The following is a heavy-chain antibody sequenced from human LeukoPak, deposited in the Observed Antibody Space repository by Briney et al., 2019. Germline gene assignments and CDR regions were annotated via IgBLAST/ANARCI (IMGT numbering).Heavy chain of an antibody. CDR1: GFTFSSYG. CDR3: ASPLYYDTRGFYYQVFD. D-gene: IGHD3-22*01. J-gene: IGHJ4*02. CDR2: IWYDGSNK. Sequence: GRSLRLSCAASGFTFSSYGMHWVRQAPGKGLEWVAVIWYDGSNKYYADSVKGRFTISRDSSKNTLYLQMNSLRAEDTAVYYCASPLYYDTRGFYYQVFDWGQGTLVTVSS. V-gene: IGHV3-33*01.